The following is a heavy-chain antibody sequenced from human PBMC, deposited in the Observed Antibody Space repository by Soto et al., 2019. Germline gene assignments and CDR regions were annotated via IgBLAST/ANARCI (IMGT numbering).Heavy chain of an antibody. D-gene: IGHD2-21*02. CDR2: VYYTGST. CDR3: VRTAREGAVAPHWFDR. J-gene: IGHJ5*02. V-gene: IGHV4-30-4*01. Sequence: TLSLTCTVSGAPIRSTDYYWSWIRQAPGKGLEWIGYVYYTGSTYYNPSLMSRLTISVDTSKNQFSLKLTSVTAAETAVYYCVRTAREGAVAPHWFDRWGQGTQVTV. CDR1: GAPIRSTDYY.